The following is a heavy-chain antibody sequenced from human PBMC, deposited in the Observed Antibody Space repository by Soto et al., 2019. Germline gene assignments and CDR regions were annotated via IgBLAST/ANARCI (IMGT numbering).Heavy chain of an antibody. CDR1: GFTFSSYA. CDR3: AKPYSSGYYYFFGY. Sequence: GGSLRLSCAASGFTFSSYAMSWVRQAPGKGLEWVSAISGSGGSTYYAESVKGRFTISRDNSKNTLYLQMNSLRAEDTAVYYCAKPYSSGYYYFFGYWGQGTLVTVSS. V-gene: IGHV3-23*01. D-gene: IGHD3-22*01. J-gene: IGHJ4*02. CDR2: ISGSGGST.